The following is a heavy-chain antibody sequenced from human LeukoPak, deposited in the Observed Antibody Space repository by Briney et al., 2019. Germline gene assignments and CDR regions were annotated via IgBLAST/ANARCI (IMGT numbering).Heavy chain of an antibody. CDR3: ARGRLRYFDWLPDYYYYMDV. CDR1: GDSVSSNSAA. CDR2: TYYRSKWYN. Sequence: SQTLSLTCAISGDSVSSNSAAWNWIRQSPSRGLEWLGRTYYRSKWYNDYAVSVKSRITINPDTSKNQFSLQLNSVTPEDTVVYYCARGRLRYFDWLPDYYYYMDVWGKGTTVTVSS. D-gene: IGHD3-9*01. J-gene: IGHJ6*03. V-gene: IGHV6-1*01.